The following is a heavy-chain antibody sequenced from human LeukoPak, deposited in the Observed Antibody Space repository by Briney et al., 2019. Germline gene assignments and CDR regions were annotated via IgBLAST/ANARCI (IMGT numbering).Heavy chain of an antibody. CDR2: IKSSDTST. V-gene: IGHV3-11*01. D-gene: IGHD2/OR15-2a*01. CDR1: GFSFSDSY. Sequence: ARSLRLSCAASGFSFSDSYMSWIRQAPGPGLEWLSYIKSSDTSTFYADSVKGRFTVSRDNAKNSLYLQMNILRAEDTAVYYCARRGNMSSHAFDIWGQGTVVTVSS. J-gene: IGHJ3*02. CDR3: ARRGNMSSHAFDI.